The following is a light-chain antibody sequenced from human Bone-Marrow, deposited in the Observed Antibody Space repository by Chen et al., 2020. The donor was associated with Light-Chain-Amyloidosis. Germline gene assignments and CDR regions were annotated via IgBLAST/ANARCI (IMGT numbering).Light chain of an antibody. CDR1: SSNIGSNY. V-gene: IGLV1-47*01. CDR2: RNN. J-gene: IGLJ2*01. CDR3: SAWDHSLSAVV. Sequence: QSVLTQPPSASGTPGQRVTISCSGTSSNIGSNYIYWYQQFPGTSPKLLIYRNNQRPSGVTDRFSGSKSGTSASLAISGLRPEDEADYYCSAWDHSLSAVVFGGGTKLTV.